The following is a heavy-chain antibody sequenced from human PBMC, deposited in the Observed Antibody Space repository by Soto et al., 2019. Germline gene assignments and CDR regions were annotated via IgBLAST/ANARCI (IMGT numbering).Heavy chain of an antibody. CDR1: GGSLRINNYY. D-gene: IGHD4-17*01. J-gene: IGHJ4*02. CDR3: ARQGYGDYTH. V-gene: IGHV4-61*01. Sequence: SETLSLTCSVSGGSLRINNYYWSWIRQPPGKGLEWIGYIHYGGSTKYNPSLESRVTISIDTSKSQFSLTLSSVTPADTAVYYCARQGYGDYTHWGQGTLVTVPQ. CDR2: IHYGGST.